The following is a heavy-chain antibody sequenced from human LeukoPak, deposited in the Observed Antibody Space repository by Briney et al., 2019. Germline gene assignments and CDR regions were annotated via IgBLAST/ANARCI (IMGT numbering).Heavy chain of an antibody. CDR3: AKTRDDLLVGHIDY. D-gene: IGHD3/OR15-3a*01. J-gene: IGHJ4*02. CDR2: IYHTGST. CDR1: GYSIIMGYY. Sequence: SETLSLTCTVFGYSIIMGYYWAWIRQSPGKGLEWIGSIYHTGSTYYNPSLESRLTISVDTSKNQFSLKLSSVTDADTAVYYCAKTRDDLLVGHIDYWGQGTLVTVSS. V-gene: IGHV4-38-2*02.